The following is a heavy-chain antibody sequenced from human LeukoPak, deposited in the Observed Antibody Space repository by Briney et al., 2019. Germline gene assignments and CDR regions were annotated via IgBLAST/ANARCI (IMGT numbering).Heavy chain of an antibody. CDR2: IYYSGST. CDR1: GDSLTSYY. Sequence: SETLSLTCTVSGDSLTSYYWTWIRQPPGKGLEWIGYIYYSGSTNYNPSLKSRVTISVDTSKNQFSLRLSSVTAADTAVYYCARKQGDYCGQGALVTVSS. D-gene: IGHD1/OR15-1a*01. CDR3: ARKQGDY. V-gene: IGHV4-59*01. J-gene: IGHJ4*02.